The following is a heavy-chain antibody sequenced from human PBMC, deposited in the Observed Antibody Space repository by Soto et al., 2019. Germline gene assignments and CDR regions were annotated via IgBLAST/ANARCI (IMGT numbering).Heavy chain of an antibody. CDR1: GASVQSNW. CDR2: IYDSGSR. CDR3: VRHMGVARTRGFAY. Sequence: QVQLQESGPGLVKPSESLSLTCDVSGASVQSNWWSWGRQPPGRDLEWIAEIYDSGSRNYNPSLRSPAPILRAQSNNRFSLSLHSGTAAATAVYDCVRHMGVARTRGFAYWGHGTLVTVSS. V-gene: IGHV4-4*02. D-gene: IGHD2-21*01. J-gene: IGHJ4*01.